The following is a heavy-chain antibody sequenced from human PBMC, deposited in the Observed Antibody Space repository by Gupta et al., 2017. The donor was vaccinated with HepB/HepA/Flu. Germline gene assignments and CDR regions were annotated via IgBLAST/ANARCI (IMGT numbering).Heavy chain of an antibody. CDR1: GGSISISNHY. J-gene: IGHJ5*02. CDR3: ARQIGRCNCFDP. Sequence: LQLQESGPGLVKPSETLSLTCTVSGGSISISNHYWDWMRQSPGRGLEWIGNIYNSAITYYNPSLEMRVTMSVDTSKNQFSLTMTSGTAADTAGDYCARQIGRCNCFDPWGQGSLVTVSS. CDR2: IYNSAIT. D-gene: IGHD1-1*01. V-gene: IGHV4-39*01.